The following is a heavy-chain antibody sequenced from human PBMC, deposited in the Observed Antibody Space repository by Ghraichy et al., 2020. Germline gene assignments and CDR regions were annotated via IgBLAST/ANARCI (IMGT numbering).Heavy chain of an antibody. D-gene: IGHD2/OR15-2a*01. J-gene: IGHJ4*02. Sequence: LSLTCVASGFSFSSYAMSWVRQAPGEGLEWVSAISPSGGGTWYADSVRGRFTISRDNSRNTVYLQMNSLRAEDTGVYYCAKDGHEVENIAPDEYFDFWGQGTLVTVSS. V-gene: IGHV3-23*01. CDR2: ISPSGGGT. CDR3: AKDGHEVENIAPDEYFDF. CDR1: GFSFSSYA.